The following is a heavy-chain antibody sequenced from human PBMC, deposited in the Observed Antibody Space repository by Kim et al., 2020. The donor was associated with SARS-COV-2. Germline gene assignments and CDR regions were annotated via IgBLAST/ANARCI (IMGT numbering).Heavy chain of an antibody. CDR2: IYYSGST. Sequence: SETLSLTCTVSGGSISSSSYYWGWIRQPPGKGLEWIGSIYYSGSTYYNPSLKSRVTISVDTSKNQFSLKLSSVTAADTAVYHCAPIFRDIVVVPAAMQGVDYWGQGTLVTVSS. CDR1: GGSISSSSYY. V-gene: IGHV4-39*01. J-gene: IGHJ4*02. D-gene: IGHD2-2*01. CDR3: APIFRDIVVVPAAMQGVDY.